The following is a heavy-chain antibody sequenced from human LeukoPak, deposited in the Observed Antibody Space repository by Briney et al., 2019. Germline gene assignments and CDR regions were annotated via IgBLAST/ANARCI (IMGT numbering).Heavy chain of an antibody. CDR1: GFTFSSYA. V-gene: IGHV3-23*05. CDR3: ARRAGEYSHPYDY. D-gene: IGHD4-17*01. Sequence: GGSLRLSCAVSGFTFSSYAMSWVRQAPGKGLEWVSFIYSGGNTLYSDSVKGRFTISRDNSKNTLYLQMNSLRAEDTAVYYCARRAGEYSHPYDYWGQGTLVTVSS. J-gene: IGHJ4*02. CDR2: IYSGGNT.